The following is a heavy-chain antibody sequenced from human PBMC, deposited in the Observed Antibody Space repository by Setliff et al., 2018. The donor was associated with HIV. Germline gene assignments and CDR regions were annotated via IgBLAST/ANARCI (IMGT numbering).Heavy chain of an antibody. D-gene: IGHD5-12*01. CDR2: INQSGGI. CDR3: ATASGYDLFMGAFDI. Sequence: PSETLSLTCAVSGGSFSGYYWSWIRQPPGKGLEWIGEINQSGGINYNPSLKSRVTISIDPFKNQFSMKLYSVTAADTAVYYCATASGYDLFMGAFDIWGQGTMVTVSS. CDR1: GGSFSGYY. J-gene: IGHJ3*02. V-gene: IGHV4-34*01.